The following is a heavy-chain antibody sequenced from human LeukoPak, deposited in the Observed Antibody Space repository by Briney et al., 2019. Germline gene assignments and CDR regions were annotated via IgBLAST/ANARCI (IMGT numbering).Heavy chain of an antibody. V-gene: IGHV3-23*01. D-gene: IGHD3-22*01. Sequence: GGSLRLSCAASGFNFRGYGMHWVRQAPGKGLEWVSAISTNGDNTYYADSVKGRFTIFRDNSKNTLFLQMNSLRAEDTALYYCAKATGSYYYDSSGYWGQGTLVTVSS. J-gene: IGHJ4*02. CDR2: ISTNGDNT. CDR3: AKATGSYYYDSSGY. CDR1: GFNFRGYG.